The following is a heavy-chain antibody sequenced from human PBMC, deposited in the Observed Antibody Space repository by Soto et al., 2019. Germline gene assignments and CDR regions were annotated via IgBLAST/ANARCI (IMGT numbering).Heavy chain of an antibody. V-gene: IGHV3-49*03. CDR1: GFTFGDYA. Sequence: GGSLRLSCTASGFTFGDYAMSWFRQAPGKGLEWVGFIRSKAYGGTTEYAASVKGRFTISRDDSKSIAYLQMNSLKTEDTAVYYCTRSYCSGGSCYDAFDSWGQGTMVTVSS. D-gene: IGHD2-15*01. CDR3: TRSYCSGGSCYDAFDS. J-gene: IGHJ3*02. CDR2: IRSKAYGGTT.